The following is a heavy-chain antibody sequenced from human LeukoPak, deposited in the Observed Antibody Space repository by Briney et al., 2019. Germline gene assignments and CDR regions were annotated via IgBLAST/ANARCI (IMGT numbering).Heavy chain of an antibody. Sequence: ASVKVSCKASGYTSTSYYMHWVRQAPGQGLEWMGIINPSGGSTSYAQKFQGRVTMTRDTSTSTVYMELSSLRSEDTAVYYCARGYYYGSGSYFSQPRGYYYYYMDVWGKGTTVTVSS. CDR3: ARGYYYGSGSYFSQPRGYYYYYMDV. CDR1: GYTSTSYY. CDR2: INPSGGST. J-gene: IGHJ6*03. D-gene: IGHD3-10*01. V-gene: IGHV1-46*01.